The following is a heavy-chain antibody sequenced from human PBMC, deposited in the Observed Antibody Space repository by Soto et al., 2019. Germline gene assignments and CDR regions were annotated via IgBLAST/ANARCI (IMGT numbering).Heavy chain of an antibody. Sequence: QVQLVQSGAEVKKPGSSVKVSCKASGGTFSSYAISWVRQAPGQGLEWMGGIIPIFGTANYAQKFQGRVTITADESPSTAYRELGGLGSEDTAVYYGANPLGGEAGYGYYFASGGQEPLVPVSS. CDR2: IIPIFGTA. J-gene: IGHJ4*02. D-gene: IGHD5-12*01. V-gene: IGHV1-69*12. CDR3: ANPLGGEAGYGYYFAS. CDR1: GGTFSSYA.